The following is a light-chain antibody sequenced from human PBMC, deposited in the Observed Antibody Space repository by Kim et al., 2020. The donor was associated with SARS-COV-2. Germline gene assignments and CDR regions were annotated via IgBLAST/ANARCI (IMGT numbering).Light chain of an antibody. V-gene: IGLV2-23*02. CDR3: CTYAGVRV. Sequence: QSTLTQPASVSGSPGQSITISCTGTSSDVDSYNLVSWYQHHPGKAPQLMIYDVTKRPSGVSNRFSGSKSGNTASLTISGLQPEDEADYYCCTYAGVRVFGGGTQLTVL. CDR1: SSDVDSYNL. CDR2: DVT. J-gene: IGLJ2*01.